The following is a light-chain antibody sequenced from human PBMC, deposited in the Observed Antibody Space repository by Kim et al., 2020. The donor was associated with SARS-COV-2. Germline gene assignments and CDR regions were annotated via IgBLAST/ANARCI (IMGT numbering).Light chain of an antibody. CDR2: AAP. CDR1: QDIANS. Sequence: ASVGDRVTITCRASQDIANSLAWYQQKPGKVPQVLIYAAPTLQSGVPSRVSGSGSGTEFTLTIGSLQTEDVATYYCQKYNSAPWTFGPGTKVDIK. V-gene: IGKV1-27*01. CDR3: QKYNSAPWT. J-gene: IGKJ1*01.